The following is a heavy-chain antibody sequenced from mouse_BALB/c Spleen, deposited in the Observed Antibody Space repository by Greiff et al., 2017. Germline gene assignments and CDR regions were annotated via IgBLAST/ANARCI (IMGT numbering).Heavy chain of an antibody. CDR2: IDPYYGGT. D-gene: IGHD3-1*01. V-gene: IGHV1-39*01. J-gene: IGHJ2*01. CDR1: GYSFTGYN. Sequence: LHVKQSGPELVKPGASVKISCKASGYSFTGYNMNWVKQSNGKSLEWIGNIDPYYGGTSYNQKFKGKATLTVDKSSSTAYMQLKSLTSEDSAVYYCARGLEPFDFDYWGQGTTLTVSS. CDR3: ARGLEPFDFDY.